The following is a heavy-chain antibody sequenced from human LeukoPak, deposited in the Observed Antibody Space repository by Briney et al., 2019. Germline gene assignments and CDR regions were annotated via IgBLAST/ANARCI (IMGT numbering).Heavy chain of an antibody. Sequence: SETLSLTCTVSGGSISSSSYYWGWIRQPPGKGLEWIGSIYYSGSTYYNPSLKSRVTISVDTSKNQFSLKLSSVTAADTAVYYCARRFWSGYYREEFDYWGQGTLVTVSS. V-gene: IGHV4-39*01. CDR3: ARRFWSGYYREEFDY. J-gene: IGHJ4*02. D-gene: IGHD3-3*01. CDR2: IYYSGST. CDR1: GGSISSSSYY.